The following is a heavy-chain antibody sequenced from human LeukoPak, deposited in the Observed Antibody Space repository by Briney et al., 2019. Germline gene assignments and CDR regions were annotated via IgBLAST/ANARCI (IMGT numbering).Heavy chain of an antibody. D-gene: IGHD6-13*01. CDR1: GFTFASHA. CDR3: ARGSAWQQLVRFDY. J-gene: IGHJ4*02. V-gene: IGHV3-23*01. CDR2: LSGSGGST. Sequence: PGGSLRLSCAAPGFTFASHAMGWVRQAPGKGLEWVSGLSGSGGSTYYADSVKGRFTISRDNAKNSLYLQMNSLRAEDTAVYYCARGSAWQQLVRFDYWGQGTLVTVSS.